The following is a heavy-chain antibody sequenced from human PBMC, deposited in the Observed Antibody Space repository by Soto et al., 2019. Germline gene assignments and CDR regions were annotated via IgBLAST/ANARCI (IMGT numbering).Heavy chain of an antibody. CDR1: GFTFGDYA. V-gene: IGHV3-49*04. CDR3: TRDFDSSGYYYYYYGMDV. D-gene: IGHD3-22*01. CDR2: IRSKAYGGTT. J-gene: IGHJ6*02. Sequence: GGSLRLSCTASGFTFGDYAMSWVRQAPGKGLEWVGFIRSKAYGGTTEYAASVKGRFTISRDDSESIAYLQMNSLKTEDTAVYYCTRDFDSSGYYYYYYGMDVWGQGTTVTVSS.